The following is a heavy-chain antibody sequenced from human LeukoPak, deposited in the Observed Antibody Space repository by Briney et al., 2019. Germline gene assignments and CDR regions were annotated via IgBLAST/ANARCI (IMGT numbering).Heavy chain of an antibody. J-gene: IGHJ4*02. CDR1: GFTFSSSA. CDR2: ISYIGDKM. D-gene: IGHD2/OR15-2a*01. Sequence: GGSLRLSCAASGFTFSSSAMSWVRQAPGKGLEWVSAISYIGDKMYYADSVKGRFTISRDNSKNTLYLQMNSLRAEDTAVYYCAKRTDSDYGDCWGQGTLVTVSS. V-gene: IGHV3-23*01. CDR3: AKRTDSDYGDC.